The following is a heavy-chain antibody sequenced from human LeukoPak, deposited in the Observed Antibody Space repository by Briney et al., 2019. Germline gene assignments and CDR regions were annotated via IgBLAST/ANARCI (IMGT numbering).Heavy chain of an antibody. Sequence: PSETLSLTCAVYGGSFSGYYWSWIRQPPGKGLEWNGEINHSGSTNYNPSLKSRVTISVDTSKNQFSLKLSSVTAADTAVYYCARGIGFHYSNYRLDWFDPWGQGTLVTVSS. CDR2: INHSGST. CDR3: ARGIGFHYSNYRLDWFDP. J-gene: IGHJ5*02. V-gene: IGHV4-34*01. CDR1: GGSFSGYY. D-gene: IGHD4-11*01.